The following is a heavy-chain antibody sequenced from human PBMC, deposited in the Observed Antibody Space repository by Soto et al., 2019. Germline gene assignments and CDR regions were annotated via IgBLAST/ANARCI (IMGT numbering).Heavy chain of an antibody. D-gene: IGHD3-3*01. CDR2: INPSGGST. V-gene: IGHV1-46*03. CDR1: GYTFTSYY. J-gene: IGHJ4*02. Sequence: QVQLVQSGAEVKKPGASVKVSCKASGYTFTSYYMHWVRQAPGQGLEWMGIINPSGGSTSYAQKFQSRVTMTRDTSTSTVYMVLSSLRSEDTAVYYCARESITIFGVFDYWGQGTLVTVSS. CDR3: ARESITIFGVFDY.